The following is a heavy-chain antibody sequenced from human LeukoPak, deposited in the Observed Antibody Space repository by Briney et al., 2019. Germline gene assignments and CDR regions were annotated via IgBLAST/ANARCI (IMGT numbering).Heavy chain of an antibody. D-gene: IGHD1-7*01. V-gene: IGHV3-30*19. CDR2: ISYDGSNK. CDR1: GFTFSGYG. Sequence: GGSLRLSCAASGFTFSGYGMNWVRQAPGRGLEWVAVISYDGSNKYYADSVKGRFTISRDNSKNTLYLQMNSLRAEDTAVYYCARDSLELELPSGYWGQGTLVTVSS. CDR3: ARDSLELELPSGY. J-gene: IGHJ4*02.